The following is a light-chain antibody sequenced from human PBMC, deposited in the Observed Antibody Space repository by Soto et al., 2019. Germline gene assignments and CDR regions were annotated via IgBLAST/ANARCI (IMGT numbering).Light chain of an antibody. V-gene: IGKV3-20*01. CDR2: GAS. CDR3: QQYGSSPPEKT. J-gene: IGKJ1*01. Sequence: EIVLTQSPGTLSLSPGERTTLSCRASQSVSNNYLAWYQQKPGQAPRLLIYGASSRATGIPDRFSGSGSGTDFTLTISRLEPEAFAVYYCQQYGSSPPEKTFGQGTKVVIK. CDR1: QSVSNNY.